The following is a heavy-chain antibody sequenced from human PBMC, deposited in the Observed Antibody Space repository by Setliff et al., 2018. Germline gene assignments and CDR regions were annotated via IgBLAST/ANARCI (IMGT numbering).Heavy chain of an antibody. D-gene: IGHD3-22*01. J-gene: IGHJ4*02. CDR1: GYSFGNYG. Sequence: ASVKVSCKASGYSFGNYGMSWVRQAPGQGLEWMGWINPNSGGTNYAQKFQGRVTITRDTSISTAYMELNRLRSDDTAVYYCARENRYYYDNLGTLDYWGQGTLVTVSS. CDR2: INPNSGGT. V-gene: IGHV1-2*02. CDR3: ARENRYYYDNLGTLDY.